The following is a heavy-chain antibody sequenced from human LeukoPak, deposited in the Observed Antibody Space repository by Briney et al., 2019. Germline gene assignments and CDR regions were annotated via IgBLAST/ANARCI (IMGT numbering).Heavy chain of an antibody. Sequence: SETLSLTSTVSGGSISSYYWSWIRQPPGKGLEWIGYIYYSGSTNYSPSLKSRVTISVDTSKNQFSLKLTSVTAADTAVYYCARGYDYVWGSHRALGYWGQGTLVTVSS. J-gene: IGHJ4*02. CDR3: ARGYDYVWGSHRALGY. CDR2: IYYSGST. V-gene: IGHV4-59*01. CDR1: GGSISSYY. D-gene: IGHD3-16*02.